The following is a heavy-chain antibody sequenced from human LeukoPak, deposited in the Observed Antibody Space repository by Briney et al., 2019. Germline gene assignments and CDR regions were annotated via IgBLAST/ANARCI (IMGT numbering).Heavy chain of an antibody. CDR2: IIPIFGTA. CDR1: GGTFSSYA. J-gene: IGHJ5*02. V-gene: IGHV1-69*13. CDR3: ARVQGSGYDWGNWFDP. Sequence: SVKVSCKASGGTFSSYAISWVRQAPGQGLEWMGGIIPIFGTANYAQKFQGRATIPEDEPTSTAYMELSSLRSEDTAVYYCARVQGSGYDWGNWFDPWGQGTLVTVSS. D-gene: IGHD5-12*01.